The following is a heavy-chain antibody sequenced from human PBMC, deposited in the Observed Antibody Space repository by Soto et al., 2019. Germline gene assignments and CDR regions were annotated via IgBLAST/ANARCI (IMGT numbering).Heavy chain of an antibody. D-gene: IGHD3-16*02. Sequence: PSETLSLTCTVSGCSIDSGYYYGCLIRQPPGKGLEWIGYVYHTRTTNYSPLLKSRVTLSIDKLKKQFSLKMHSVTAADTAVYYCARDVVARPSYFDPWGQGTLVTVSS. V-gene: IGHV4-61*01. J-gene: IGHJ4*02. CDR2: VYHTRTT. CDR3: ARDVVARPSYFDP. CDR1: GCSIDSGYYY.